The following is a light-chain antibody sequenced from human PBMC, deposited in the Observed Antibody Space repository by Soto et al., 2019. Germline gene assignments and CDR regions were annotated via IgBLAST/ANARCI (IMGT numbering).Light chain of an antibody. CDR1: SSDGGGYNY. J-gene: IGLJ2*01. V-gene: IGLV2-8*01. CDR3: SSYAGSTSV. Sequence: QSALTQPPSASGSPGQSVTISCTGTSSDGGGYNYVSWYQQHPGKAPKLMIYEVSKRPSGVPDRFSGSKSGNTASLTVSGLQAEDEADYYCSSYAGSTSVFGGGTKLTVL. CDR2: EVS.